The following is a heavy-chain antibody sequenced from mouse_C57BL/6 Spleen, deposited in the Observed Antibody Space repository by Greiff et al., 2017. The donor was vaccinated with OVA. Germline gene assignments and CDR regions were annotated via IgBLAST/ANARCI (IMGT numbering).Heavy chain of an antibody. Sequence: QVQLQQPGAELVMPGASVKLSCKASGYTFTSYWMHWVKQRPGQGLEWIGEIDPSDSYNNYNQKFKGKSTLTVDKSSSTAYMQLSSLTSEDSAVYYCARERVYNCPGMDYWGQGTSVTVSS. J-gene: IGHJ4*01. D-gene: IGHD4-1*02. V-gene: IGHV1-69*01. CDR2: IDPSDSYN. CDR3: ARERVYNCPGMDY. CDR1: GYTFTSYW.